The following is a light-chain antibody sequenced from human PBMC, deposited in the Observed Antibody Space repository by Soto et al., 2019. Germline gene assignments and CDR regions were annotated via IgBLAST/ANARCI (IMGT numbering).Light chain of an antibody. CDR1: QSLLHSNGYTF. CDR2: LGS. V-gene: IGKV2-28*01. J-gene: IGKJ1*01. CDR3: MQALQAWT. Sequence: DIVMTQSPLSLPVTPGEPASISCRSSQSLLHSNGYTFLDWYLQKPGQSPQLLIYLGSIRASGVPDRFSGSGSGTHFTLKISRVEAEDVGVHYCMQALQAWTFGQGTKVEIK.